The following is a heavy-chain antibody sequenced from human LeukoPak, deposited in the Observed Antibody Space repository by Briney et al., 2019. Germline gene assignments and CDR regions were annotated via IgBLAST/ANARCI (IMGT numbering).Heavy chain of an antibody. CDR3: ARVGYGYGYWFDH. CDR1: GGSISSSSYY. Sequence: SETLSLTCAVSGGSISSSSYYWGWIRQPPGKGLEWIGSIYYSGSTYYNPSLKSRVTISVDASNNQFSLKLSSVTAADTAVYSCARVGYGYGYWFDHWGQGTLVPVSS. V-gene: IGHV4-39*07. D-gene: IGHD5-18*01. J-gene: IGHJ5*02. CDR2: IYYSGST.